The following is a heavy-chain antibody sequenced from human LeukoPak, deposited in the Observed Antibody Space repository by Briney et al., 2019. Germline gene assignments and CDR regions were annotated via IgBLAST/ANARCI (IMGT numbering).Heavy chain of an antibody. CDR2: ISGSGGST. V-gene: IGHV3-23*01. J-gene: IGHJ4*02. CDR1: GFTFSSYA. D-gene: IGHD3-10*01. Sequence: GGSLRLSCAASGFTFSSYAMRWVRQAPGKGLEWVSAISGSGGSTYYADSVKGRFTISRDNSKNTLYLQMNSLRAEDTAVYYCAKTKGLVRGVIDYWGQGTLVTVSS. CDR3: AKTKGLVRGVIDY.